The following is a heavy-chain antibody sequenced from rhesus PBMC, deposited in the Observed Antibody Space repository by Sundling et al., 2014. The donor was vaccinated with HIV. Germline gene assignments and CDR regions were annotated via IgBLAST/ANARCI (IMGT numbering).Heavy chain of an antibody. CDR3: ANPTVASLGY. CDR2: INSGGGST. D-gene: IGHD6-37*01. CDR1: GFTFSSCD. V-gene: IGHV3-103*01. J-gene: IGHJ4*01. Sequence: EVQLVETGGGLVQPGGSLKLSCAASGFTFSSCDMNWVRQAPGKGLEWVSVINSGGGSTYYADSVKGRFTISRDNSKNTLSLQMNSLRAEDTAVYYCANPTVASLGYWGQGVLVTVSS.